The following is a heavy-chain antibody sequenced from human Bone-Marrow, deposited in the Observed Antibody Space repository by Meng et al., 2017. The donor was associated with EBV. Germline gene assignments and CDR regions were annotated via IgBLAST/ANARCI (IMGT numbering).Heavy chain of an antibody. CDR1: GGTFSIDA. D-gene: IGHD3-10*01. J-gene: IGHJ4*02. CDR2: FIPVSGAP. CDR3: ASESRRGFTPDY. V-gene: IGHV1-69*01. Sequence: QVQVVQAGAEVKKTGSSMRASSKTSGGTFSIDAVSWVRQAPGQGLEWMGGFIPVSGAPHYARKFQDRVTITADESTSTHYMDLNNLKSEDTAMYYCASESRRGFTPDYWGQGTLVTVSS.